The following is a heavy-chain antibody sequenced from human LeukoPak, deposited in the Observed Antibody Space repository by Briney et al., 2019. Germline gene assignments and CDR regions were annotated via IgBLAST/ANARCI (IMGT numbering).Heavy chain of an antibody. Sequence: GGSLRLSCAASGFTFSSYWMAWVRQAPGKGLEWVASIRQDGSEKYYADSVKGRFTISRDNANKSLYLQMNSLRAEDTAIYYCARAYSHFSDYFDYWGQGTLVTVSS. D-gene: IGHD1-26*01. CDR1: GFTFSSYW. J-gene: IGHJ4*02. CDR3: ARAYSHFSDYFDY. CDR2: IRQDGSEK. V-gene: IGHV3-7*05.